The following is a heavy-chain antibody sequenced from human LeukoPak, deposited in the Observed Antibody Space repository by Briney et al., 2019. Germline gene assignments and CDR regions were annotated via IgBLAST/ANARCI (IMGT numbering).Heavy chain of an antibody. V-gene: IGHV4-61*02. Sequence: PSETLSLTCTVSGGSISSDRFYWTWVRPPAGKGLEWIGRIKSSNTNYNPSLKSRVSISLDTSTNQFSLKLSSLTAADTAVYYCARVPDWTYDPDYWGQGTLVTVSS. CDR1: GGSISSDRFY. D-gene: IGHD3-3*01. J-gene: IGHJ4*02. CDR3: ARVPDWTYDPDY. CDR2: IKSSNT.